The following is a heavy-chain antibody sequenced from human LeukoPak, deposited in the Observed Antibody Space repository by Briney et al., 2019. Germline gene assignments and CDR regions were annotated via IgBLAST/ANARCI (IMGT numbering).Heavy chain of an antibody. CDR3: ARGGRYSGYEYFDY. D-gene: IGHD5-12*01. Sequence: ASVKVSCKASGYTFTSYDINWVRQATGQGLEWMGWMNPNSGNTGYAQKFQGRVTMTRNTSISTAYMELSSLRSEDTAVYYCARGGRYSGYEYFDYWGQGTLVTVSS. J-gene: IGHJ4*02. CDR1: GYTFTSYD. V-gene: IGHV1-8*01. CDR2: MNPNSGNT.